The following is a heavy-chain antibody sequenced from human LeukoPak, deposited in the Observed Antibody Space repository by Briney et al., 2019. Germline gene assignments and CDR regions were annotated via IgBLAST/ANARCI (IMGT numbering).Heavy chain of an antibody. J-gene: IGHJ4*02. V-gene: IGHV3-23*01. Sequence: GGSLRLSCAASGFTFSSYAMSWVRQAPGQGLEWVSTMGATGVSTYYADSVKGRFTISRDNSKNTLYLQMNSLRAEDTAVYYCANLRVPAARNFDYWGQGTLVTVSS. D-gene: IGHD2-2*01. CDR1: GFTFSSYA. CDR3: ANLRVPAARNFDY. CDR2: MGATGVST.